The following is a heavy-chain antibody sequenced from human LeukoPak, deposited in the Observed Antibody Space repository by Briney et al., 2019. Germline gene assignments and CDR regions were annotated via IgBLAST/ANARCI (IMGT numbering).Heavy chain of an antibody. Sequence: ASVKVSCKASGYTFTGYYMHWVRQAPGQGLEWMGWINPNSGGTNYAQKFQGRVTMTRDTSISTAYMELSRLRSDDTAVYYCAKDYGSGSYLPKRFDYWGQGTLVTVSS. CDR3: AKDYGSGSYLPKRFDY. V-gene: IGHV1-2*02. D-gene: IGHD3-10*01. CDR2: INPNSGGT. CDR1: GYTFTGYY. J-gene: IGHJ4*02.